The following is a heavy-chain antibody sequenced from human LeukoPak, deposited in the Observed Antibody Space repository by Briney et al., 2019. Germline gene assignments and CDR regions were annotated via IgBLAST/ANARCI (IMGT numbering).Heavy chain of an antibody. CDR3: AKDPNGDYVGAFDS. CDR2: IHGNGETT. J-gene: IGHJ3*02. V-gene: IGHV3-23*01. Sequence: GGSLRLSCAASAFRFSSFAMTWVRQAPGKGLEWVSGIHGNGETTYYADSVKGRFTISRDNSRELLYLQMNSLRVEDTAVYYCAKDPNGDYVGAFDSWGQGTMVTVSS. CDR1: AFRFSSFA. D-gene: IGHD4-17*01.